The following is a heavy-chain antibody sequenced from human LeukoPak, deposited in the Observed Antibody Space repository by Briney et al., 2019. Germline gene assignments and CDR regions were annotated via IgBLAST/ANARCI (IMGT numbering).Heavy chain of an antibody. CDR1: GYTFTSYG. CDR3: ARGSTARYYYDSSGYYRGAVDY. D-gene: IGHD3-22*01. Sequence: ASVKVSCKASGYTFTSYGISWVRQAPGQGLEWMGWISGHNGNTNYAQKLQGRVTMTTDTSTSTAYMELRSLRSDDTAVYYCARGSTARYYYDSSGYYRGAVDYWGQGTLVTVSS. J-gene: IGHJ4*02. V-gene: IGHV1-18*01. CDR2: ISGHNGNT.